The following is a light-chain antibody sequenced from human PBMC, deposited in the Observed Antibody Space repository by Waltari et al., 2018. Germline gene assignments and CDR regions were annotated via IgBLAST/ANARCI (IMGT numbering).Light chain of an antibody. V-gene: IGLV2-14*01. CDR3: CSHTTSSTWV. J-gene: IGLJ2*01. CDR1: NRDVGAYNY. Sequence: QSAPTQPPSVSGSPGQSVTISCTGTNRDVGAYNYFSWYQQRPGRAPKLMIYGVSNRPSGVSDRFSGSKSGNTASLTISGLQGEDEADYYCCSHTTSSTWVFGGGTRLTVL. CDR2: GVS.